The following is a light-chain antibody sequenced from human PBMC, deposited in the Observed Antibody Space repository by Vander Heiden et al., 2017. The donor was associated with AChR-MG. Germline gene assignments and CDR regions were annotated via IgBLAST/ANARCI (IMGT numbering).Light chain of an antibody. Sequence: ELVLTQSPGTLSLSPGERATLSCRASQSVSSTYLAWYQQKPGQAPRLLIDGASSRATGIPDRFSGSGSGTDFTLTISRLEPEDFAVYYCQQYASSTGTFGQGTKVEIK. CDR1: QSVSSTY. CDR2: GAS. CDR3: QQYASSTGT. J-gene: IGKJ1*01. V-gene: IGKV3-20*01.